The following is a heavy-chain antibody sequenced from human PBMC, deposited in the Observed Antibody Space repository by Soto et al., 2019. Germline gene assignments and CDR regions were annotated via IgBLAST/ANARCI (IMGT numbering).Heavy chain of an antibody. V-gene: IGHV4-59*08. CDR1: GGSISSYY. Sequence: SETLCLTCTVSGGSISSYYWSWIRQPPGKGLEWIGYIYYSGSTNYNPSLKSRVTISVDTSKNQFSLKLSSVTAADTAMYHCARRYGSAFDIWGQGTMVT. J-gene: IGHJ3*02. D-gene: IGHD3-10*01. CDR2: IYYSGST. CDR3: ARRYGSAFDI.